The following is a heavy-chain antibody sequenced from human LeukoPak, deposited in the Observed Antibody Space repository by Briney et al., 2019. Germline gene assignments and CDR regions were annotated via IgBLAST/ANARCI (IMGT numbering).Heavy chain of an antibody. CDR1: GDTFTSYY. Sequence: ASVKVSCKASGDTFTSYYMHWVRQAPGQGLEWMGIINPSGGSTSYAQKFQGRVTMTRDTSTSTVYMELSSLRSADTAVYYCARERFTMVRGVMGWFDPWGQGTLVTVSS. CDR2: INPSGGST. J-gene: IGHJ5*02. CDR3: ARERFTMVRGVMGWFDP. V-gene: IGHV1-46*01. D-gene: IGHD3-10*01.